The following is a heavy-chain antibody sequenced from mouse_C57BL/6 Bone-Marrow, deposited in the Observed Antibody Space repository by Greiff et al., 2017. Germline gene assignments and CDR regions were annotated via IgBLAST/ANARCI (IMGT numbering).Heavy chain of an antibody. CDR3: ARGRWDYVPYYFYY. CDR1: GYTFTSYW. D-gene: IGHD2-4*01. CDR2: IHTNSGST. Sequence: VQLQQPGAELVKPGASVKLSCKASGYTFTSYWMHWVKQRPGQGLEWIGMIHTNSGSTNYNEKFKSKATLTVYKSSSTAYMQISRLTSESAAVYDWARGRWDYVPYYFYYWGQGTTLTGSS. J-gene: IGHJ2*01. V-gene: IGHV1-64*01.